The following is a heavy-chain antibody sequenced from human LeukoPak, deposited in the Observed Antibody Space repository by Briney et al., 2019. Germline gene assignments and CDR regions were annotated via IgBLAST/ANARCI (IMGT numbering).Heavy chain of an antibody. CDR2: MNPNSGNT. CDR3: ARSLYSSGWYPPYYFDY. J-gene: IGHJ4*02. V-gene: IGHV1-8*01. Sequence: ASVKVSCKASGYTFTSYDINWVRQATGQGLEWMGWMNPNSGNTGYAQKFQGRVTMTRNTSISTAYMELSSLRSEDTAVYYCARSLYSSGWYPPYYFDYWGQGTLVTVSS. CDR1: GYTFTSYD. D-gene: IGHD6-19*01.